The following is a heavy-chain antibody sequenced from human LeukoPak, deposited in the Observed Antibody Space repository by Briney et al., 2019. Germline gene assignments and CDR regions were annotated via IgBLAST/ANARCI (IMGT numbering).Heavy chain of an antibody. CDR2: ITSSSNTI. J-gene: IGHJ4*02. D-gene: IGHD3-10*01. CDR3: ARSGSGSYCYFDY. CDR1: EFTFSSYS. Sequence: GGSLRLSCAASEFTFSSYSMNWVRQAPGKGLEWVSYITSSSNTIYYADSVKGRFTISRDNAKNSLFLQMNNLRAEDTAVYYCARSGSGSYCYFDYWGQGAQVTVSS. V-gene: IGHV3-48*01.